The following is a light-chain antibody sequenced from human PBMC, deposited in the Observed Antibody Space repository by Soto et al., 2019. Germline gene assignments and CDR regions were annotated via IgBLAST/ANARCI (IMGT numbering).Light chain of an antibody. V-gene: IGKV1-17*03. CDR2: AAS. Sequence: RLNQSPAAMSASVGDRVTITCRASQWFXNYFVWFQQKPGKVPKGLXYAASSLQRGGPSRLSGSGSATEFTLTISSLQPEDFASYYCLQHNMDPRPFGQVTRLEIK. CDR3: LQHNMDPRP. J-gene: IGKJ5*01. CDR1: QWFXNY.